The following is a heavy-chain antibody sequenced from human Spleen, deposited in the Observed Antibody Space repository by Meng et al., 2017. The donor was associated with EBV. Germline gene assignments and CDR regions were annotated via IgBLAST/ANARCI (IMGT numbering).Heavy chain of an antibody. J-gene: IGHJ4*02. D-gene: IGHD2-2*02. CDR1: GDTFSNYA. V-gene: IGHV1-69*17. CDR2: IIPMFDVV. CDR3: ARVHWTSGGYTAPFDH. Sequence: QGQVVQSGVEVKKPGSSVTVSCKASGDTFSNYAITWVRQAPGQGLEWMGGIIPMFDVVNYAQKFQGRVAISADKSTTTAHMELSSLTSDDTAMYFCARVHWTSGGYTAPFDHWGQGTLVTVSS.